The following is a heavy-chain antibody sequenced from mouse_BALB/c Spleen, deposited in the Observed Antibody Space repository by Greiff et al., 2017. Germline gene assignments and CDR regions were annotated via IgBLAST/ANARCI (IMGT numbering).Heavy chain of an antibody. Sequence: VQLHQSGAELVRSGASVKLSCTASGFNIKDYYMHWVKQRPEQGLEWIGWIDPENGDTEYAPKFQGKATMTADTSSNTAYLQLSSLTSEDTAVYYCLDYGFAYWGQGTLVTVSA. D-gene: IGHD2-4*01. CDR2: IDPENGDT. J-gene: IGHJ3*01. CDR1: GFNIKDYY. CDR3: LDYGFAY. V-gene: IGHV14-4*02.